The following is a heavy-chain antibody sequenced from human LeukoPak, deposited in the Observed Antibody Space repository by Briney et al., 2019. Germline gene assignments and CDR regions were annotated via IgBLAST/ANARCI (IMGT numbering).Heavy chain of an antibody. CDR1: GFTFSGYW. Sequence: GGSLRLSCAASGFTFSGYWMHWVRQAPGKGLIWVSRINSDGGDTTYADSVRGRFTISRDNAKNTVDLQMNSLRVEDTAVYYCVYGKGYILDYWGQGIPVTVSS. CDR2: INSDGGDT. CDR3: VYGKGYILDY. V-gene: IGHV3-74*01. J-gene: IGHJ4*02. D-gene: IGHD5-12*01.